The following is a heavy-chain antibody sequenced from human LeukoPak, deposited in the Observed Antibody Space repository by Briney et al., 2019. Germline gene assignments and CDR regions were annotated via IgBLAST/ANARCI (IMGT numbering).Heavy chain of an antibody. Sequence: QPGGSLRLSCAASGFTFSIYGMHWVRQAPGKGLGWVALISYDGSNKYYADSVKGRFTISRDNVKNSLYLEMNSLRDEDTAVYYCARRSYGMDVWGQGTTVTVSS. CDR2: ISYDGSNK. V-gene: IGHV3-30*03. CDR1: GFTFSIYG. CDR3: ARRSYGMDV. J-gene: IGHJ6*02.